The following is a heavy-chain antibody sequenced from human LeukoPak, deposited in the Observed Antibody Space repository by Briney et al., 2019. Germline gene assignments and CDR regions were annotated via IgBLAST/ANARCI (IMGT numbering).Heavy chain of an antibody. J-gene: IGHJ4*02. D-gene: IGHD3-22*01. CDR3: ARDHKRDDYYDSSGYYYGYYFDY. CDR2: IYSGGST. V-gene: IGHV3-66*01. Sequence: GGSLRLSCAASGFTVSSNYMSWVRQAPGKGLEWVSIIYSGGSTYYADSVKGRFTISRDNAKNSLYLQMNSLRAEDTAVYYCARDHKRDDYYDSSGYYYGYYFDYWGQGTLVTVSS. CDR1: GFTVSSNY.